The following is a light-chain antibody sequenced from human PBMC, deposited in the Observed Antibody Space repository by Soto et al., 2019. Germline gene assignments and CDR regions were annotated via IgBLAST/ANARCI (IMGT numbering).Light chain of an antibody. V-gene: IGKV1-12*01. CDR2: GAS. CDR3: QQIDSFPYS. CDR1: QDIKDW. Sequence: DIHMTQSPSYLSASVGDRVTITCRASQDIKDWLAWYQQKPGKAPKLLIYGASSLQSGVPPRFSGSGSETNFTLTISSLQPEDFAAYYCQQIDSFPYSFGQGT. J-gene: IGKJ2*03.